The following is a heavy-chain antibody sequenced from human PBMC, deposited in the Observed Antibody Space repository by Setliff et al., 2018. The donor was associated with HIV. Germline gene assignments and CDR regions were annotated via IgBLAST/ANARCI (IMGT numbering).Heavy chain of an antibody. CDR2: KNPNSGVS. D-gene: IGHD3-10*01. CDR1: ATFTNYD. CDR3: ARGKGVGGVIITGGLDV. V-gene: IGHV1-8*01. Sequence: ASVKVSCKASATFTNYDIHWMRRAPGQGLEWMGWKNPNSGVSGYALKFHDRVTMTRDTSITTLYMELSSLTSEDTAVYYCARGKGVGGVIITGGLDVWGQGTTVTVSS. J-gene: IGHJ6*02.